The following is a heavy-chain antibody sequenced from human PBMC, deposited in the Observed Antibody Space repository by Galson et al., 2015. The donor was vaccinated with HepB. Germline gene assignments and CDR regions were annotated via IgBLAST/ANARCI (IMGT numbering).Heavy chain of an antibody. CDR1: GYTFTSHT. J-gene: IGHJ4*02. Sequence: SVKVSCKASGYTFTSHTVDWFRQAPGQGPEWVGRINTYNGQTEFAQKFQGRVTLTIETSTSTVYMELRSLRSDDTALYYCARRDLEAFDSWGQGTLVTVSS. D-gene: IGHD3-3*01. CDR2: INTYNGQT. CDR3: ARRDLEAFDS. V-gene: IGHV1-18*01.